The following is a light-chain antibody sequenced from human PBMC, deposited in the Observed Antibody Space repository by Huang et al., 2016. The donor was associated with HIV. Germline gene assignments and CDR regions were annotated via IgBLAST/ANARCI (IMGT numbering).Light chain of an antibody. CDR2: GAS. V-gene: IGKV3-20*01. Sequence: EIVLTQSPGTLSLCPGERATLSCRASQSVGIYLAWYQQKPGQAPRLLIYGASTWVTGIPDRFSGSGSGTDFTLSISRLEPEDFAVYYCQQYERPPDTFGPGTKVNIK. CDR1: QSVGIY. CDR3: QQYERPPDT. J-gene: IGKJ3*01.